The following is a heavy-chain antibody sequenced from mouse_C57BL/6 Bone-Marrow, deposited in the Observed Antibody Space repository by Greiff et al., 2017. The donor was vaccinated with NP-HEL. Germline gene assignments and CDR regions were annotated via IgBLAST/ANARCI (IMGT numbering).Heavy chain of an antibody. J-gene: IGHJ3*01. Sequence: EVKLMESGGGLVKPGGSLKLSCAASGFTFSSYAMSWVRQTPEKRLEWVATISDGGSYTYYPDNVKGRFTISRDNAKNNLYLQMSHLKSEDTAMYYCARDTWFAYGGQGTLVTVSA. CDR1: GFTFSSYA. CDR2: ISDGGSYT. V-gene: IGHV5-4*01. CDR3: ARDTWFAY.